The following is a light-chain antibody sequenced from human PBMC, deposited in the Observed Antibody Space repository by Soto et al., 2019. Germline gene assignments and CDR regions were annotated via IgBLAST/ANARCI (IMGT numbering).Light chain of an antibody. CDR2: EGS. V-gene: IGLV2-23*01. CDR1: KKYVGSYNL. Sequence: ALSQAVSVSGSPGHPDPLSRPGTKKYVGSYNLVSWYQQHPGKAPKLMIYEGSKRPSGVSNRLSGSKSGNTASLTISGLQAEDEADYYCCSYAGSSTYVFGTGTKVTVL. CDR3: CSYAGSSTYV. J-gene: IGLJ1*01.